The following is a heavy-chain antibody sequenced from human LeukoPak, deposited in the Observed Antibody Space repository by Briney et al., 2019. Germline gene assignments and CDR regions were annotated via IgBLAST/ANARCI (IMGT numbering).Heavy chain of an antibody. CDR2: IRYDGSNK. CDR1: ELTFSSYG. J-gene: IGHJ4*02. V-gene: IGHV3-30*02. CDR3: AKDRPSSGWYKGYLPGDLN. D-gene: IGHD6-19*01. Sequence: GGSLRLSCAASELTFSSYGMNWVRQPPGKGLGWGAFIRYDGSNKYYADSVKGRFTISRDNSKNTLYLQMNSLRAEDTAVYYCAKDRPSSGWYKGYLPGDLNWGQGTLVTVSS.